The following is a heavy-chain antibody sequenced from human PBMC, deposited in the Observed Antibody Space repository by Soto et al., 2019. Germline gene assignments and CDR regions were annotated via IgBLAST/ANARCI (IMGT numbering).Heavy chain of an antibody. Sequence: GGSLRLSCAASGFTVSSNYMSWVRQAPGKGLEGVSVICSGGSTYYAGSVKGRFTISRDNSKNTLYLQMNSMRAEDTAVYYCEGLVGAFDIWGQGTMVTVSS. CDR2: ICSGGST. J-gene: IGHJ3*02. V-gene: IGHV3-53*01. D-gene: IGHD2-8*02. CDR1: GFTVSSNY. CDR3: EGLVGAFDI.